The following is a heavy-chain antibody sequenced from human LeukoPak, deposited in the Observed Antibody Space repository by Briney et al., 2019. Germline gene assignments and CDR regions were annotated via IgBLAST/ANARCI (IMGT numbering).Heavy chain of an antibody. V-gene: IGHV4-34*01. D-gene: IGHD5-18*01. Sequence: SETLSLTCAVYGGSFSGYYWSWIRQPPGKGLEWIGEINHSGSTNYNPSLKSRVTISVDTSRNQFPLKLSSVTAADTAVYYCARGRGYSYGYTTRNYYYYYMDVWGKGTTVTVSS. CDR2: INHSGST. CDR3: ARGRGYSYGYTTRNYYYYYMDV. CDR1: GGSFSGYY. J-gene: IGHJ6*03.